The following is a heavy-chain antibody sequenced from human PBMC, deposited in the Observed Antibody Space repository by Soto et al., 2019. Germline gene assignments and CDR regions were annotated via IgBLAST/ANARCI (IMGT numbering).Heavy chain of an antibody. J-gene: IGHJ3*02. D-gene: IGHD3-10*01. CDR1: GFTFSDYY. CDR2: ISSSGSTI. V-gene: IGHV3-11*01. CDR3: ARELWFGELHDAFDI. Sequence: GGSLRLSCAASGFTFSDYYMSWIRQAPGKGLEWVSYISSSGSTIYYADSVKGRFTISRDNAKNSLYLQMNSLRAEDTAVYYCARELWFGELHDAFDIWGQGTMVTVSS.